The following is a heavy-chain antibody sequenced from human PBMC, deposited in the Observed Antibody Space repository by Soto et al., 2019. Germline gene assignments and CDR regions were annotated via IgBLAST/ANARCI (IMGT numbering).Heavy chain of an antibody. J-gene: IGHJ4*02. CDR3: ARGGGGNDYVRGSYRPFDF. V-gene: IGHV4-34*01. D-gene: IGHD3-16*02. Sequence: QVQLQQWGAGLLKPSETLSLTCAVYGESFRDYYWSWIRQPPGKGLEWIGEINHGGSTNYNPSLKSRVTISLDTSKNQFSLKLSSVTAADTAVYYCARGGGGNDYVRGSYRPFDFWGQGTLVTVSS. CDR1: GESFRDYY. CDR2: INHGGST.